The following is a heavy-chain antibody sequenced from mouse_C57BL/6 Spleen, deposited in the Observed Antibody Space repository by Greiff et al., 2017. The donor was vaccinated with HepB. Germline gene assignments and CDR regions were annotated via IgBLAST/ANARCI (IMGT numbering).Heavy chain of an antibody. CDR2: ISDGGSYT. D-gene: IGHD1-1*01. J-gene: IGHJ3*01. Sequence: EVQLVESGGGLVKPGGSLKLSCAASGFTFSSYAMSWVRQTPEKRLEWVATISDGGSYTYYPDNVKGRFTISRDNAKNNLYLQMSHLKSEDTAMYYCAREYYGSSYGFAYWGQGTLVTVAA. CDR3: AREYYGSSYGFAY. CDR1: GFTFSSYA. V-gene: IGHV5-4*01.